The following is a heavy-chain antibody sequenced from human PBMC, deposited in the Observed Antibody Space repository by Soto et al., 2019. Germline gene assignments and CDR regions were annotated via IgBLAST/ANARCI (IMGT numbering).Heavy chain of an antibody. V-gene: IGHV4-30-2*01. Sequence: PSETLSLTCAVSGGSISSGGYSWSWIRQPPGKGLEWIGYIYHSGSTYYNPSLKSRVTISVDRSKNQFSLKLSSVTAADTAVYHCAREQYYYDSSGYYSGWFDPWGQGTLVTVSS. CDR2: IYHSGST. CDR1: GGSISSGGYS. CDR3: AREQYYYDSSGYYSGWFDP. D-gene: IGHD3-22*01. J-gene: IGHJ5*02.